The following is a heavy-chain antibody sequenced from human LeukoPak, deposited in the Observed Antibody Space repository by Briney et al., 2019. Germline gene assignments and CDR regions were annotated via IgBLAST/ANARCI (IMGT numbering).Heavy chain of an antibody. CDR2: ISAYNGNT. D-gene: IGHD6-6*01. J-gene: IGHJ4*02. V-gene: IGHV1-18*01. Sequence: GASVTVSCKASGYTFTSYGISWVRQAPGQGLEWMGWISAYNGNTNYAQKLQGRVTMTTDTSTSTAYMELRSLRSDDTAVYYCVRVGAYSSSSLGDYWGQGTLVTVSS. CDR1: GYTFTSYG. CDR3: VRVGAYSSSSLGDY.